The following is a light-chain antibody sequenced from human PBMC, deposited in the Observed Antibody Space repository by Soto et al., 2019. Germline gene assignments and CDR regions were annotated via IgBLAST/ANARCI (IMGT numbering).Light chain of an antibody. CDR3: QQYGSSPPIT. J-gene: IGKJ5*01. CDR1: QSVSSSY. Sequence: EIVLTQSPATLSLSPGERATLSCGASQSVSSSYLAWYQQKPGLAPRLLTYDASSRATGIPDRFSGSGSGTDFTLTICRLEPEDFAVYYCQQYGSSPPITFGQGTRLEIK. V-gene: IGKV3D-20*01. CDR2: DAS.